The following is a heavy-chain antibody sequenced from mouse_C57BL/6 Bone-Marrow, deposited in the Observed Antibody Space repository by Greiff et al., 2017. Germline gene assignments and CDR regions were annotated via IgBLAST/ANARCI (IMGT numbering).Heavy chain of an antibody. J-gene: IGHJ4*01. D-gene: IGHD1-1*01. Sequence: VQLKESGPGLVQPSQSLSITCTVSGFSLTSYGVHWVRQSPGKGLEWLGVIWSGGSTDYNAAFISRLTISKDNSKSQVFFKMNSLQADDTAIYYCAESYYGSLYAMDYWGQGTSVTVSS. CDR2: IWSGGST. V-gene: IGHV2-2*01. CDR1: GFSLTSYG. CDR3: AESYYGSLYAMDY.